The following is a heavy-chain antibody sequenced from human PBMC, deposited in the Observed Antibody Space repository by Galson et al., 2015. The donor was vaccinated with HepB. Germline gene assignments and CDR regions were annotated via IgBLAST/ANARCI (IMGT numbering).Heavy chain of an antibody. V-gene: IGHV3-7*03. J-gene: IGHJ4*02. Sequence: SLRLSCAASGFTFSSYWMSWVRQAPGKGLEWVANIKEDGSEKYYVDSVKGRFTISRDNAKTSLYLQMNSLGAEDTAVYYCANLVRRSSWCYWDQGTLVTVSS. CDR1: GFTFSSYW. CDR3: ANLVRRSSWCY. CDR2: IKEDGSEK. D-gene: IGHD6-19*01.